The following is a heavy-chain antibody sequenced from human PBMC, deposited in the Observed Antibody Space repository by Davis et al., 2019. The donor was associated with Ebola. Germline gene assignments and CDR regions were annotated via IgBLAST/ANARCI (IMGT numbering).Heavy chain of an antibody. CDR3: ARLRIVGATLRYYFDY. Sequence: MPSETLSLTCTVSGGSISSSSYYWGWIRQPPGKGLEWIGSIYYSGSTYYNPSLKSRVTISVDTSKNQFSLKLSSVTAADTAVYYCARLRIVGATLRYYFDYWGQGTLVTVS. J-gene: IGHJ4*02. CDR1: GGSISSSSYY. CDR2: IYYSGST. D-gene: IGHD1-26*01. V-gene: IGHV4-39*01.